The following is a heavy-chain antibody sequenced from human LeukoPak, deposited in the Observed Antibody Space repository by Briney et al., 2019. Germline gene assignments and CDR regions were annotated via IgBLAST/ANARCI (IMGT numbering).Heavy chain of an antibody. CDR1: GYTFSSCG. CDR2: ISAYSGNT. J-gene: IGHJ6*03. D-gene: IGHD7-27*01. Sequence: ASVKVSCKASGYTFSSCGISWVRQAPGQGLEWMGWISAYSGNTHYAQKFQGRVTMTTDTSTTTAYMELRGLRSDDTAVYYCARAEKPNWGNYYYYCMDVWGKGTTVTVSS. V-gene: IGHV1-18*01. CDR3: ARAEKPNWGNYYYYCMDV.